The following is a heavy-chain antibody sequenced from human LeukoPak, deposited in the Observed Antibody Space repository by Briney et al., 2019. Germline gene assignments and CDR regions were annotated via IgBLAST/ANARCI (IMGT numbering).Heavy chain of an antibody. D-gene: IGHD3-9*01. CDR1: KFTFSSYE. CDR3: ARDGYDILTGYYSGIDY. V-gene: IGHV3-48*03. J-gene: IGHJ4*02. CDR2: ISSSGSTI. Sequence: GGSLRLSCAASKFTFSSYEMNWVRQAPGRGLEWVSYISSSGSTIYYADSVKGRFTISRDNAKNSLYLQMNSLRAEDTAVYYCARDGYDILTGYYSGIDYWGQGTLVTVSS.